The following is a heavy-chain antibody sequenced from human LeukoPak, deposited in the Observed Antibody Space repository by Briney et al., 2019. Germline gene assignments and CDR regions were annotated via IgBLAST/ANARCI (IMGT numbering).Heavy chain of an antibody. CDR3: AKERQGGNSYGDEAFYFDY. CDR2: IYSGGST. CDR1: GFTVSSNY. Sequence: PGGSLRLSCAASGFTVSSNYMSWVRQAPGKGLEWVSVIYSGGSTYYADSVKGRFTISRDNSKNTLYLQMHSLRAEDTAIYYCAKERQGGNSYGDEAFYFDYWGQGTLVTVSS. D-gene: IGHD4-23*01. J-gene: IGHJ4*02. V-gene: IGHV3-66*01.